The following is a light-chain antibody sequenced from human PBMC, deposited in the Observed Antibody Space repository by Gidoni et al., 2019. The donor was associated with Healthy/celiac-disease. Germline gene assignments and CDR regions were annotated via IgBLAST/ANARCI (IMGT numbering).Light chain of an antibody. CDR2: WAS. CDR1: QSVLYSSNNKNY. V-gene: IGKV4-1*01. CDR3: QQYYSTPYS. J-gene: IGKJ2*03. Sequence: DIVMTQSPDSLPMSLGERATLNCKSSQSVLYSSNNKNYLAWYQQKPGQPPKLLIYWASTRESGVPDRFSGSGSGTDFTLTISSLQAEDVAVYYCQQYYSTPYSFGQGTKLEIK.